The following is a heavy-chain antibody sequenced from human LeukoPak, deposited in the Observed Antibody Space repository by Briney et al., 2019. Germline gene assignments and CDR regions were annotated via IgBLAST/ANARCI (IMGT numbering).Heavy chain of an antibody. CDR1: GGSISSGGYY. D-gene: IGHD1-1*01. V-gene: IGHV4-30-2*01. Sequence: SETLSLTCTVSGGSISSGGYYWSWIRQPPGKGLEWIGYIYHSGSTYYNPSLKSRVTISVDRSKNQFSLKLSSVTAADTAVYYCARDSGTTGTTEFDYWGQGTLVTVSS. CDR2: IYHSGST. CDR3: ARDSGTTGTTEFDY. J-gene: IGHJ4*02.